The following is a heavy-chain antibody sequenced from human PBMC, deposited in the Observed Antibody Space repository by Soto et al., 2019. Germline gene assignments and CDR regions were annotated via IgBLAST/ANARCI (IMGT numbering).Heavy chain of an antibody. D-gene: IGHD6-25*01. Sequence: GGSLRLSCAASGFTFSSYAMSWVRQAPGKGLEWVSAISGSGGSTYHADSVKGRFTISRDNSKNTLYLQMNSLRAEDTAVYYCAKEGAIAAPPEGYFDYWGQGTLVTVSS. CDR2: ISGSGGST. J-gene: IGHJ4*02. CDR3: AKEGAIAAPPEGYFDY. V-gene: IGHV3-23*01. CDR1: GFTFSSYA.